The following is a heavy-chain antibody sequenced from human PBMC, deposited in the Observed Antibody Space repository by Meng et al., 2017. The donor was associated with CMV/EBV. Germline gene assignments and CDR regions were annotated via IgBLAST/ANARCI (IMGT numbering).Heavy chain of an antibody. CDR1: GFTFGSYS. V-gene: IGHV3-21*01. CDR2: ISSSSSYI. Sequence: GESLKISCAASGFTFGSYSMNWVRQAPGKGLEWVSSISSSSSYIYYADSVKGRFTISRDNAKNSLYLQMNSLRAEDTAVYYCARASTELELLSGFDYWGQGTLVTVSS. CDR3: ARASTELELLSGFDY. D-gene: IGHD1-7*01. J-gene: IGHJ4*02.